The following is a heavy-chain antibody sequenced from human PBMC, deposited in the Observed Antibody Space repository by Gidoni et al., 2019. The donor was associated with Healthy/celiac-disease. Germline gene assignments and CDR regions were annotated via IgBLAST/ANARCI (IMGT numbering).Heavy chain of an antibody. CDR3: ARDPDYQDYYYYGMDV. CDR2: INAGNGNT. V-gene: IGHV1-3*01. D-gene: IGHD4-17*01. J-gene: IGHJ6*02. Sequence: QVQLVQSGAEVKKPGASVKVSCKASGYTFTSYAMHWVRQAPGQRLEWMGWINAGNGNTKYSQKFQGRVTITRDTSASTAYMERSSLRSEDTAVYYCARDPDYQDYYYYGMDVWGQGTTVTVSS. CDR1: GYTFTSYA.